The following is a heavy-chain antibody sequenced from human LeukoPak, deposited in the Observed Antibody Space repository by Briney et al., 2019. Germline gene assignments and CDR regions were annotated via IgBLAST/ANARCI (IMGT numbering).Heavy chain of an antibody. J-gene: IGHJ6*03. CDR1: GFTFSTYW. Sequence: GGSLRLSCAASGFTFSTYWMHWVRQAPGKWLVWVSRINTDGSSTYYADSVKGRFTISRDNAKNTLYLQMNSLRAEDTAVYYCARAYSSSWYYYYYMDVWGKGTTVTVSS. D-gene: IGHD6-13*01. V-gene: IGHV3-74*01. CDR2: INTDGSST. CDR3: ARAYSSSWYYYYYMDV.